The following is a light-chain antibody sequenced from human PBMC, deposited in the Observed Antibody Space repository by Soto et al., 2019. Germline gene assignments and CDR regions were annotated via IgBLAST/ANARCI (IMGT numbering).Light chain of an antibody. J-gene: IGKJ4*01. V-gene: IGKV1-39*01. CDR3: QQGYRTPLS. CDR1: QSISYF. Sequence: DIQMTQSPASLSASVGDRVTITCRASQSISYFLNWYQQKPGKAPTLLIYTASNLQDGVPSRFSGSGSGTDFTLTISSLEPEDFAIYYCQQGYRTPLSFRGGTKVEI. CDR2: TAS.